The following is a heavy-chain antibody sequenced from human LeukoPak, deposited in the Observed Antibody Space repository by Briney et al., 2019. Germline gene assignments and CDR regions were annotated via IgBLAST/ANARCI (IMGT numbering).Heavy chain of an antibody. CDR2: INSDGSST. CDR1: GFTFSSYW. CDR3: ARELAAHPNWFDP. Sequence: GGSLRLSCAASGFTFSSYWMHWVRHAPGEGLVWVSRINSDGSSTSYADSVKGRFTISRDNAKNTLYLQMNSLRAEDTAVYYCARELAAHPNWFDPWGQGTLVTVSS. J-gene: IGHJ5*02. D-gene: IGHD6-6*01. V-gene: IGHV3-74*01.